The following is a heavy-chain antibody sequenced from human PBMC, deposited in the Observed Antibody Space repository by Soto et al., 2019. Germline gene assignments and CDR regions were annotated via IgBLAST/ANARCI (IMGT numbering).Heavy chain of an antibody. CDR3: AKASTVVTHSGSYNWFDP. J-gene: IGHJ5*02. CDR2: IYYIGST. V-gene: IGHV4-59*01. D-gene: IGHD2-21*02. CDR1: GGSISSNY. Sequence: QVQLQESGPGLVKPSETLSLTCTVSGGSISSNYWSWIRQPPGKGLEWIGYIYYIGSTNYNPSLKSRLTISVDPSKNQFSLKLSPVPAADTAVYYCAKASTVVTHSGSYNWFDPWGQGTLVTVSS.